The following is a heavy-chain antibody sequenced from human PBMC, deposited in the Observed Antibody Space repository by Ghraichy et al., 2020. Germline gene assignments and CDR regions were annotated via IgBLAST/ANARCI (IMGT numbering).Heavy chain of an antibody. D-gene: IGHD6-19*01. CDR2: IYYSGST. Sequence: SETLSLTCTVSGGSISSYYWSWIRQPPGKGLEWIGYIYYSGSTNYNPSLKSRVTISVDTSKNQFSLKLSSVTAADTAVYYCARQISSGWLAFDYWGQGTLVTVSS. CDR3: ARQISSGWLAFDY. J-gene: IGHJ4*02. CDR1: GGSISSYY. V-gene: IGHV4-59*08.